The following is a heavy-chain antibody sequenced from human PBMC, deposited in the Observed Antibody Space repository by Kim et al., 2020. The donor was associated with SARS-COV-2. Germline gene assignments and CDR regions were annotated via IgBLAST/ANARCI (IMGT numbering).Heavy chain of an antibody. J-gene: IGHJ4*02. CDR3: AKDQAWGYSSSWYYFDY. Sequence: GGSLRLSCAASGFTFSSYAMSWVRQAPGKGLEWVSAISGSGGSTYYADSVKGRFTISRDNSKNTLYLQMNSLRAEDTAVYYCAKDQAWGYSSSWYYFDYWGQGTLVTVSS. CDR1: GFTFSSYA. V-gene: IGHV3-23*01. D-gene: IGHD6-13*01. CDR2: ISGSGGST.